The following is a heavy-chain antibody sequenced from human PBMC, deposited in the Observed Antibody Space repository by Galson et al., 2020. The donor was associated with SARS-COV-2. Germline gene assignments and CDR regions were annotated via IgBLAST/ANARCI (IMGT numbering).Heavy chain of an antibody. CDR2: ISTSGST. Sequence: PSETLSLTCSVSGPSISDYYWSWIRQPAGKGLEWIGQISTSGSTDYNPSLRSRVTMSIDTSKNQFSLKVNSVTAADTAMYYCAVSGRFLEWGFFDYWGQGTLVAVSS. D-gene: IGHD3-3*01. V-gene: IGHV4-4*07. CDR1: GPSISDYY. CDR3: AVSGRFLEWGFFDY. J-gene: IGHJ4*02.